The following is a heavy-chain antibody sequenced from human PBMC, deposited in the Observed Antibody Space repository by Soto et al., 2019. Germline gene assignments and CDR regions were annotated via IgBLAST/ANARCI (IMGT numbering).Heavy chain of an antibody. CDR2: IYYSGST. D-gene: IGHD3-3*01. CDR3: ARDNIAHYEENTNYDFWSGHPSLRGMDV. Sequence: SETLSLTCTVSGGSVSSGSYYWSWIRQPPGKGLEWIGYIYYSGSTNYNPSLKSRVTISVDTSKNQFSLKLSSVTAADTAVYYCARDNIAHYEENTNYDFWSGHPSLRGMDVWGQGTTVTVSS. CDR1: GGSVSSGSYY. V-gene: IGHV4-61*01. J-gene: IGHJ6*02.